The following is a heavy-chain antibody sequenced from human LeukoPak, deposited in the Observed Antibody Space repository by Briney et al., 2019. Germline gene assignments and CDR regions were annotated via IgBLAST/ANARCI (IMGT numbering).Heavy chain of an antibody. V-gene: IGHV3-7*05. CDR1: GFTFSSYW. J-gene: IGHJ6*02. Sequence: GGSLRLSCAASGFTFSSYWMSWVRQAPGKGPEWVANIKQDGGEKYYVDSVKGRFTISRDKAKNSLYLQMNSLRAEDTAVDYCARSSKAESTRYSSGWYSGPPYYYGMDVWGQGTTVTVSS. D-gene: IGHD6-13*01. CDR2: IKQDGGEK. CDR3: ARSSKAESTRYSSGWYSGPPYYYGMDV.